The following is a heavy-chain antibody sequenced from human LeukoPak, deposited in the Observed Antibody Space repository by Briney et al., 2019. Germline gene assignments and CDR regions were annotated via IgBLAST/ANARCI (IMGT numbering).Heavy chain of an antibody. Sequence: GGSLRLSCAASGFIVSSNYMSWVRQAPGKGLEWVSVIYSGGNTYYADSVKGRFTVSRDSSKNTVYLQMNSLRAEDTAVYYCARGWSVGMDVWGQGTTVTVSS. CDR3: ARGWSVGMDV. CDR2: IYSGGNT. J-gene: IGHJ6*02. V-gene: IGHV3-53*01. CDR1: GFIVSSNY.